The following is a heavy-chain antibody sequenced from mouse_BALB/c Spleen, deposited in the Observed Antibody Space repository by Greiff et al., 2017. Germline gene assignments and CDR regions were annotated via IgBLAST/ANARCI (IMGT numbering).Heavy chain of an antibody. CDR1: GYSITSDYA. CDR3: ARYDGDYYAMDY. CDR2: ISYSGST. Sequence: VQLQQSGPGLVKPSQSLSLTCTVTGYSITSDYAWNWIRQFPGNKLEWMGYISYSGSTSYNPSLKSRIPITRDTSKNQFFLQLNSVTTEDTATYYCARYDGDYYAMDYWGQGTSVTVSS. J-gene: IGHJ4*01. D-gene: IGHD2-3*01. V-gene: IGHV3-2*02.